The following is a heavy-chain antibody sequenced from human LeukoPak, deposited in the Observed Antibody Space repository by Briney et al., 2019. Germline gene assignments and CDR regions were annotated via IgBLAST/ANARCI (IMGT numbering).Heavy chain of an antibody. CDR1: GFTFSSYG. J-gene: IGHJ3*02. CDR3: ARDLRPTITIFGVARDAFDI. D-gene: IGHD3-3*01. Sequence: GGSLRLSCAASGFTFSSYGMHWVRQAPGKGLEWVAFIRYDGSNKYYADSVKGRFTISRDNSKNTLYLQMNSLRAEDTAVYYCARDLRPTITIFGVARDAFDIWGQGTMVTVSS. CDR2: IRYDGSNK. V-gene: IGHV3-30*02.